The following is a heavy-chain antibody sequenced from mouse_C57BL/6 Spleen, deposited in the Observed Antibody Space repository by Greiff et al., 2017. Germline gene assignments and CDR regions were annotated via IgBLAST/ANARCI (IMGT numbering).Heavy chain of an antibody. CDR2: ISSGGDYI. Sequence: EVKLQESGAGLVKPGGSLKLSCAASGFTFSSYAMSWVRQTPEKRLEWVAYISSGGDYIYYADTVKGRFTISRDNARNTLYLQMSSLKAEDTAMYYGTRGSSYDYWGQGTTLTVSS. D-gene: IGHD1-1*01. J-gene: IGHJ2*01. V-gene: IGHV5-9-1*02. CDR1: GFTFSSYA. CDR3: TRGSSYDY.